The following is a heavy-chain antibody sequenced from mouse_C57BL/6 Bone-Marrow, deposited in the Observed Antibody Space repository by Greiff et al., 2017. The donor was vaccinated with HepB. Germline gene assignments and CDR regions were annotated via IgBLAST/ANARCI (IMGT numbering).Heavy chain of an antibody. Sequence: DVQLQESGGGLVKPGGSLKLSCAASGFTFSSYAMSWVRQTPEKRLEWVATISDGGSYTYYPDNVKGRFTISRDNAKNNLYLQMSHLKSEDTAMYYCARVVLRYYFDYWGQGTTLTVSS. J-gene: IGHJ2*01. D-gene: IGHD1-1*01. CDR3: ARVVLRYYFDY. CDR1: GFTFSSYA. CDR2: ISDGGSYT. V-gene: IGHV5-4*01.